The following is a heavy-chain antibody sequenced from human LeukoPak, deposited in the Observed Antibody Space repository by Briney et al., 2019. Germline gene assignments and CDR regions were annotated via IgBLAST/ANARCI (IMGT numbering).Heavy chain of an antibody. J-gene: IGHJ5*02. CDR3: ARDPRGFKWFDP. CDR2: SSYSGST. D-gene: IGHD3-10*01. Sequence: PSETLSLTCAVFGGSISSDGYSWSWIRQPLGKGLEWIGKSSYSGSTNYNRSLKSRVTISIDTSKNQFSLKLTSVTAADTAVYYCARDPRGFKWFDPWGQGTLVTVSS. V-gene: IGHV4-61*08. CDR1: GGSISSDGYS.